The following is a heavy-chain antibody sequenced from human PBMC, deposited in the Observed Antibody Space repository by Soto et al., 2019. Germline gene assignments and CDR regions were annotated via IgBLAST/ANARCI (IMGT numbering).Heavy chain of an antibody. CDR1: GYTFTTSV. J-gene: IGHJ5*02. CDR2: INAGNGYT. V-gene: IGHV1-3*01. Sequence: QVQLVQSGAEVKEPGASVKVSCTASGYTFTTSVMHWMRQAPGQWLEWMGWINAGNGYTQYSQKFQGRVTITRDTSANTAYMELSSLTSEDTAVYYCARESNLVTTGFDPWGQGTLVTVSS. CDR3: ARESNLVTTGFDP. D-gene: IGHD1-1*01.